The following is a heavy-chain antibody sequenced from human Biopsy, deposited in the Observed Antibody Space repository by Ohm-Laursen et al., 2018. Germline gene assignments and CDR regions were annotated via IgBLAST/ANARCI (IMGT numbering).Heavy chain of an antibody. V-gene: IGHV1-18*01. J-gene: IGHJ4*02. CDR2: ISPYNDKT. D-gene: IGHD2/OR15-2a*01. Sequence: ASVKVSRKASGYTFTSYDISWVRQAPGQGLEWMGWISPYNDKTSYPPKLQDRVTMTADTSTNTAHMELRSLRSDDTAVYYCARVFCTSTTCYGLLDNWGQGTLVTVPS. CDR1: GYTFTSYD. CDR3: ARVFCTSTTCYGLLDN.